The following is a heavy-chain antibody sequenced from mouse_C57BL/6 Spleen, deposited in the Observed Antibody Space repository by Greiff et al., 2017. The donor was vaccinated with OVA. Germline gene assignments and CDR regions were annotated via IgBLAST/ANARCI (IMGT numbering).Heavy chain of an antibody. J-gene: IGHJ4*01. CDR3: ASLGGYYAMDD. D-gene: IGHD4-1*01. CDR2: INPNNGGT. Sequence: VHVKQSGPELVKPGASVKISCKASGYTFTDYYMNWVKQSHGQSLEWIGDINPNNGGTSYNQKFKGKATLTVDKSSSTAYMELRSLTSEDSAVYYCASLGGYYAMDDWGQGTSVTVSS. V-gene: IGHV1-26*01. CDR1: GYTFTDYY.